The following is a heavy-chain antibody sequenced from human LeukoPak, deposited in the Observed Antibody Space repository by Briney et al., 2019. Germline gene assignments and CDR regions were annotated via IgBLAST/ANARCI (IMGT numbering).Heavy chain of an antibody. J-gene: IGHJ4*02. CDR1: GGSISSGGYY. V-gene: IGHV4-31*03. CDR3: ATTPRIGTNWYFGY. Sequence: PSETLSLTCTVSGGSISSGGYYWSWIRQHPGKGLEWIGYIYYSGSTHYNPSLKSRVTISVATSKNQLSLNLSSVTAADTAVYYCATTPRIGTNWYFGYWGQGTLVTVSS. D-gene: IGHD1-1*01. CDR2: IYYSGST.